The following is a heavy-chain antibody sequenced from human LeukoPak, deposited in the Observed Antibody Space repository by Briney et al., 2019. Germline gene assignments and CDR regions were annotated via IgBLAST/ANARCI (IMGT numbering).Heavy chain of an antibody. J-gene: IGHJ4*02. CDR2: ISSSGSII. Sequence: GGSLRLSCAASGFTFSDYYMSWIRQAPGKGLEWVSYISSSGSIISYADSVKGRFTISRDNAKNSLYLQMNSLRAEDTAVYYCARADPNYYDSRGYKFDYWGQGTLVTVSS. CDR3: ARADPNYYDSRGYKFDY. D-gene: IGHD3-22*01. V-gene: IGHV3-11*04. CDR1: GFTFSDYY.